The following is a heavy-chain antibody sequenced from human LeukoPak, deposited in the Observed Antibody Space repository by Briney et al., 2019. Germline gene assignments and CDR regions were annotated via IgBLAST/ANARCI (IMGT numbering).Heavy chain of an antibody. D-gene: IGHD6-13*01. CDR1: GFTFSSYW. CDR3: ASASSHRIAAGGDY. Sequence: PGGSLRLSCAASGFTFSSYWMSWVRQAPGKGLEWVANIKQDGSEKYYVDSVKGRFTISRDNAKNSLYLQMNSLRAEDTAVYYCASASSHRIAAGGDYWGHGTLVTVSS. CDR2: IKQDGSEK. V-gene: IGHV3-7*01. J-gene: IGHJ4*01.